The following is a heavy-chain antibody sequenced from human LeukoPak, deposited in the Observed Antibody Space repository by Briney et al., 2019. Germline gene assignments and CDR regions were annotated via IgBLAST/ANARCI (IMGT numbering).Heavy chain of an antibody. J-gene: IGHJ3*02. CDR3: ARDDSSGWYRPLVAFDI. V-gene: IGHV4-34*01. D-gene: IGHD6-19*01. CDR1: GGSFSGYY. CDR2: VNHSGST. Sequence: SETLSLTCAVYGGSFSGYYRIWIRQPPGKGLEWIGEVNHSGSTNYNPSLKSRVTISVDTSKNQFSLKLSSVTAADTAVYYCARDDSSGWYRPLVAFDIWGQGTMVTVSS.